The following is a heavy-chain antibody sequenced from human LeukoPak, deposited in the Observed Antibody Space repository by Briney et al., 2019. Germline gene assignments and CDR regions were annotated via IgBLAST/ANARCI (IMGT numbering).Heavy chain of an antibody. V-gene: IGHV3-48*04. CDR3: ARDRRPGSGSYWFDP. D-gene: IGHD1-26*01. CDR1: GFTFSIYS. Sequence: GGSLRLSCPASGFTFSIYSMTWVRQAPGKGLEWVSYISSSSSTIYYADSVKDRFTISRDNAKNSLYLQMNSLRAEETAVYYCARDRRPGSGSYWFDPWGQGTLVTVSS. CDR2: ISSSSSTI. J-gene: IGHJ5*02.